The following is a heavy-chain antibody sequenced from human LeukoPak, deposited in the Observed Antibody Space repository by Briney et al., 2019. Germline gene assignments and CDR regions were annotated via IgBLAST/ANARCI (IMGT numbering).Heavy chain of an antibody. D-gene: IGHD5-18*01. V-gene: IGHV3-23*01. Sequence: PGGSLRLSCAASGFTFSSYAMSWVRQAPGKGLEWVSAIVGSDGTTYYADSVKGRFTIPRDNSRNTLYLQMNSMRAEDTAVYYCAKGGVRGYSYASDYWGQGTLVTVSS. CDR1: GFTFSSYA. J-gene: IGHJ4*02. CDR3: AKGGVRGYSYASDY. CDR2: IVGSDGTT.